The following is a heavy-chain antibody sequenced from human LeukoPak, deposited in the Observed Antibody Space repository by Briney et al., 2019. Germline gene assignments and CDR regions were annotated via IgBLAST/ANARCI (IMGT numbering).Heavy chain of an antibody. CDR3: ARGIAAAGPIPPYYYMDV. D-gene: IGHD6-13*01. V-gene: IGHV4-4*02. J-gene: IGHJ6*03. CDR1: GGSISSSNW. Sequence: SETLSLTCAVSGGSISSSNWWSWVRQPPGKGLEWIGEIYHSGSTNYNPSLKSRVTISVDTSKNQFSLKLSSVTAADTAVYYCARGIAAAGPIPPYYYMDVWGKGTTVTVSS. CDR2: IYHSGST.